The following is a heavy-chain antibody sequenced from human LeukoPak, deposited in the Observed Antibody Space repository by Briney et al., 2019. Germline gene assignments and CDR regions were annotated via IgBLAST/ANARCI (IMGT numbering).Heavy chain of an antibody. CDR3: AGGGQDAFDI. CDR2: IYYSGST. D-gene: IGHD2-15*01. V-gene: IGHV4-31*03. J-gene: IGHJ3*02. Sequence: SETLSLTCTVSGGSISSGGYYWSWIRQHPGKGLEWIGYIYYSGSTYYNPSLKSRVTISVDTSKNQFSLKLSPVTAADTAVYYCAGGGQDAFDIWGQGTMVTVSS. CDR1: GGSISSGGYY.